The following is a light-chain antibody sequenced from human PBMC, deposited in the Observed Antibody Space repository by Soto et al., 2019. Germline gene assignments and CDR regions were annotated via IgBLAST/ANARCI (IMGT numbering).Light chain of an antibody. CDR2: DVS. V-gene: IGKV1-5*01. J-gene: IGKJ4*01. Sequence: DIQMTQSPSTLSASVGDRVIITCRASQSLGTWLAWYQQKPGTAPVLLIYDVSRLESGGPSRFSGRGSGTEFTLTISSLQPDDFATYYCQQYFSYPLTFGGGTKVEIK. CDR3: QQYFSYPLT. CDR1: QSLGTW.